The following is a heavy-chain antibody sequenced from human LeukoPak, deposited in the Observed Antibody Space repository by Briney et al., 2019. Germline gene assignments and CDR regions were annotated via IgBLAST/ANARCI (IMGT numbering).Heavy chain of an antibody. CDR3: VRGKSGDYDY. CDR1: GFTFSSYW. D-gene: IGHD4-17*01. Sequence: PGGSLRLSCAASGFTFSSYWMHWVRQAPGKGLVWVARIKTDGSSTNYADSVKGRFTISRDNAKNTLYLQMNSLRAEDTAVYYCVRGKSGDYDYWGQGTLVTVSS. CDR2: IKTDGSST. V-gene: IGHV3-74*01. J-gene: IGHJ4*02.